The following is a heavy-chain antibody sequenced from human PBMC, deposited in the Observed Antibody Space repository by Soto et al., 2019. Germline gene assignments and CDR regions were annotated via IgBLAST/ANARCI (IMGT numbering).Heavy chain of an antibody. Sequence: EVQLVESGGGLVQPGRSLRLSCAASGFTFDDYVMHWVRQPPGKGLEWVSGISWNSGSIGYADSVKGRFTISRDNAKNSLYLQMNSLRAEDTALYYCAKDIGSWGQGTLVTVSS. CDR3: AKDIGS. CDR1: GFTFDDYV. V-gene: IGHV3-9*01. J-gene: IGHJ4*02. CDR2: ISWNSGSI.